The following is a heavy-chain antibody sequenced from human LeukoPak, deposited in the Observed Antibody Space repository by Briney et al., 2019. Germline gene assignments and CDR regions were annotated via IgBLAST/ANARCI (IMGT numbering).Heavy chain of an antibody. V-gene: IGHV4-39*01. D-gene: IGHD3-10*01. J-gene: IGHJ4*02. CDR1: GGSISSSIYY. CDR3: ARHKTGSGSYYPYYFDY. CDR2: IYYSGRT. Sequence: SETLSLTCTVSGGSISSSIYYWGWIRQPPGKGLEWIESIYYSGRTLTNPSLKGRVTTSVDTSKNQFSLKLSSVTAADTAVYYCARHKTGSGSYYPYYFDYWGQGTLVTVSS.